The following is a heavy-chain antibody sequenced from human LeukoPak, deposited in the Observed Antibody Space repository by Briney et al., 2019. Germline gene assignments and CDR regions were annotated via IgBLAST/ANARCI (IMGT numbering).Heavy chain of an antibody. Sequence: SETLSLTCTVSGGSISRYYWSWIRQPPGKGLEWIGYIYYSGSTNYNPSLKSRVTISVDTSKNQFSLKLSSVTAADTAVYYCAREPYIVGAPEVWGQGTLVTVSS. D-gene: IGHD1-26*01. J-gene: IGHJ4*02. CDR2: IYYSGST. CDR3: AREPYIVGAPEV. CDR1: GGSISRYY. V-gene: IGHV4-59*13.